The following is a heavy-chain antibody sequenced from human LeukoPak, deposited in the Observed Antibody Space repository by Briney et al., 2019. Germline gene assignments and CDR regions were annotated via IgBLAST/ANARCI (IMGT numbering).Heavy chain of an antibody. CDR3: ARGSVDTAMVTTYYFDY. Sequence: PSETLSLTCAVYGGSISGYYWSWIRQPPGKGLEWIGEINHSGSTNYNPSLKSRVTISVDTSKNQFSLKLSSVTAADTAVYYCARGSVDTAMVTTYYFDYWGQGTLVTVSS. V-gene: IGHV4-34*01. CDR2: INHSGST. D-gene: IGHD5-18*01. CDR1: GGSISGYY. J-gene: IGHJ4*02.